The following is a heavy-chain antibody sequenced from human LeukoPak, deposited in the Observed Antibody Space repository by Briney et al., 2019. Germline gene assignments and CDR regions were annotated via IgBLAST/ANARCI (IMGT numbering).Heavy chain of an antibody. CDR3: ARTLLSGSYSFDP. CDR2: IYYSGST. D-gene: IGHD1-26*01. Sequence: SETLSLTCTVSGGSFSSSSYYWGWIRQPPGKGLEWIGSIYYSGSTYYNPSLKSRVTISVDTSKNQFSLKLSSVTAADTAVYYCARTLLSGSYSFDPWGQGTLVTVSS. CDR1: GGSFSSSSYY. J-gene: IGHJ5*02. V-gene: IGHV4-39*01.